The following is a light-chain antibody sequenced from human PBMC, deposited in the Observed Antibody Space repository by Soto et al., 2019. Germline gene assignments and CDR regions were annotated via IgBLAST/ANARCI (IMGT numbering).Light chain of an antibody. V-gene: IGLV2-14*03. CDR2: DVS. J-gene: IGLJ1*01. Sequence: SVLTQPASVSGSPGQSITISCTGTSSDVGGYNYVSWYQHHPGKAPKLMIFDVSNRPSGVSNRFSGSKSGNTASLTISGLQPEYEADYYCSSYTTSNTRQIVFGTGTKVTVL. CDR3: SSYTTSNTRQIV. CDR1: SSDVGGYNY.